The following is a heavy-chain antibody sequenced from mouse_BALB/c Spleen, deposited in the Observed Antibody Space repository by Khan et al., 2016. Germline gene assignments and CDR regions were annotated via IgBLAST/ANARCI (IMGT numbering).Heavy chain of an antibody. CDR1: GYSITSGYY. CDR3: ARLRRVYAMDS. V-gene: IGHV3-6*02. Sequence: EVQLQESGPGLVKPSQSLSLTCSVTGYSITSGYYWNWIRQFPGNNLEWMGYISYDGSNNYNPSLKNRISIARDTSKNQFVLKLNSVTTEDTATYYCARLRRVYAMDSCGQGTSVTVSS. J-gene: IGHJ4*01. CDR2: ISYDGSN. D-gene: IGHD2-12*01.